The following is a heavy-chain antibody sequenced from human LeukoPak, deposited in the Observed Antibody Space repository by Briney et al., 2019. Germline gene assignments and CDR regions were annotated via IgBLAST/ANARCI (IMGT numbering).Heavy chain of an antibody. V-gene: IGHV3-11*04. J-gene: IGHJ4*02. Sequence: PGGSLRLSCAASGFTFRDYNMNWVRQAPGKGLEWVSYITDSGSTIHYADSVNGRFTISRDNAKNSLYLQMNCLRAEDTAVYYCARALRYFDWLLFFWGQGTLVTVSS. CDR1: GFTFRDYN. D-gene: IGHD3-9*01. CDR2: ITDSGSTI. CDR3: ARALRYFDWLLFF.